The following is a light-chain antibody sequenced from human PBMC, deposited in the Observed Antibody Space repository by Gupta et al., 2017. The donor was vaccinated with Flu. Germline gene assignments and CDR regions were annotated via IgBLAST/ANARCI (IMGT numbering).Light chain of an antibody. J-gene: IGLJ3*02. CDR1: GSDVGRYNL. V-gene: IGLV2-23*02. Sequence: QSALSQPASVSGSPGPTLTISCTGTGSDVGRYNLVSWYQQYPGKAPKLLIHDVNKRPSWVSNRFSGSKSGNTASLTISDLQSDDEADYYCCSYEVIRDRQLFGGGTKLTVL. CDR3: CSYEVIRDRQL. CDR2: DVN.